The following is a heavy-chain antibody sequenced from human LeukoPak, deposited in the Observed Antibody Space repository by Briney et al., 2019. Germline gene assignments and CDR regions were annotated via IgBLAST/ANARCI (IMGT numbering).Heavy chain of an antibody. V-gene: IGHV3-23*01. Sequence: KSGRSVRPSCVASGFTFSNYGMSWVRQAPGRGLEWVSTISGRVDGTYDGEYVKGRFTISRDNSGNSLFLQMINLRAEDTAVYYCAKGQRPAISVAHPLEYWGQGTLVTVSS. CDR2: ISGRVDGT. J-gene: IGHJ4*02. CDR3: AKGQRPAISVAHPLEY. D-gene: IGHD6-19*01. CDR1: GFTFSNYG.